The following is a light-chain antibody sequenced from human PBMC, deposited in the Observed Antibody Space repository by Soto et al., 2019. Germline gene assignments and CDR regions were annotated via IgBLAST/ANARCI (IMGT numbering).Light chain of an antibody. V-gene: IGKV1-6*01. CDR2: AAS. CDR1: QGIRND. Sequence: AIQMTQSPSSLSASVGDRVTITWRASQGIRNDLDWFQQKPGKAPKLLIYAASNLQSGVPARFSGSGSGTDFTLAISSLQPEDSATYYCLQDINYPWTFGQGTKVDI. J-gene: IGKJ1*01. CDR3: LQDINYPWT.